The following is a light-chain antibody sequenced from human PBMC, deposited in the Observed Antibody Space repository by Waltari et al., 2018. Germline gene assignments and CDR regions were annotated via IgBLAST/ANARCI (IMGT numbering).Light chain of an antibody. V-gene: IGKV2-28*01. CDR1: QSLLQGSGYNY. CDR2: LGS. J-gene: IGKJ5*01. Sequence: DIVLTQSPLSLPVTAGEPASISCRSSQSLLQGSGYNYLDWYLQKPGQSPQLLIYLGSTRASGVPDRFSGSGSGTDFTLKISRVEAEDVGIYYCMQALQDITFGQGTRLEIK. CDR3: MQALQDIT.